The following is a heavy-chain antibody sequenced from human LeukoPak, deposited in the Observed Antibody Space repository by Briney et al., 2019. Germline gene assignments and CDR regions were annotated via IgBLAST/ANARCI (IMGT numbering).Heavy chain of an antibody. CDR1: GFTSSSYW. CDR3: ARAGGGVFDY. CDR2: IKQDGSEK. V-gene: IGHV3-7*03. Sequence: GGSLRLSCVDSGFTSSSYWMSWVRQAPGKGLEGVANIKQDGSEKYYVDSVKGRFTISRDNAKNSLYLQMNSLRAEDTAVYYCARAGGGVFDYWGQGNLVTVSS. J-gene: IGHJ4*02. D-gene: IGHD3-16*01.